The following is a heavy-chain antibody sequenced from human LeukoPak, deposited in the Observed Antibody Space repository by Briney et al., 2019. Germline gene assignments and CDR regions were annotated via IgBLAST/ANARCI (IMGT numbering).Heavy chain of an antibody. CDR3: ARAPPYYYDSRGYHYERGNYHYGMDV. CDR1: GFTFSSYS. Sequence: GGSLRLSCVASGFTFSSYSMSWVRQAPGKGLEWVSLMCDDGRINYADSVRGRFTISRDISSNTLYLEMSSLRAEDTARYYCARAPPYYYDSRGYHYERGNYHYGMDVWGQGTTVIVS. D-gene: IGHD3-22*01. CDR2: MCDDGRI. V-gene: IGHV3-53*01. J-gene: IGHJ6*02.